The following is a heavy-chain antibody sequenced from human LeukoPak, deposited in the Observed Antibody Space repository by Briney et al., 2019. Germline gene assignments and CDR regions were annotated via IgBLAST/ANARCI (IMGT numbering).Heavy chain of an antibody. CDR2: IKQDGSEK. D-gene: IGHD6-13*01. CDR3: ARDQASGWYPFEDY. J-gene: IGHJ4*02. Sequence: HPGGSLRLSCAASGFTFSNYWMSWVRQAPGKGLEWVANIKQDGSEKYYVDSVKGRFTISRDNAKNSLHLQMNSLRAEDTAVYYCARDQASGWYPFEDYWGQGTLVTVSS. V-gene: IGHV3-7*01. CDR1: GFTFSNYW.